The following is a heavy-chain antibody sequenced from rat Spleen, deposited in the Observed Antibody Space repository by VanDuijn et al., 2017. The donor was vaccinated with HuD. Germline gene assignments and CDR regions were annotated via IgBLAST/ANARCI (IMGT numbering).Heavy chain of an antibody. V-gene: IGHV5-25*01. CDR3: VRQDTSGYSNWFAY. D-gene: IGHD4-3*01. J-gene: IGHJ2*01. Sequence: EVRLVESGGGLVQPGRSLKLSCAASGFTFSNYDMAWVRQAPTKGLEWVASISPSGVTYYRDSVKGRFTVSRENAKSTLYFLMDSLRSEDTATYYCVRQDTSGYSNWFAYWGQGVMVTVSS. CDR1: GFTFSNYD. CDR2: ISPSGVT.